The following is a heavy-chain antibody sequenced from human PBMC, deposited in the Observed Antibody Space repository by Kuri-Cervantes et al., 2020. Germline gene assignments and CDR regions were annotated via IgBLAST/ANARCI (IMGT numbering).Heavy chain of an antibody. Sequence: ETLSLTCTVSGGSISSSSYYWGWIRQPTGKGLEWVSSISSSSSYIYYADSVKGRFTISRDNAKNSLYLQMNSLRAEDTAVYYCASAYGDSPYYYYYGMDVWGQGTTVTVSS. CDR3: ASAYGDSPYYYYYGMDV. J-gene: IGHJ6*02. CDR2: ISSSSSYI. CDR1: GGSISSSS. D-gene: IGHD4-17*01. V-gene: IGHV3-21*01.